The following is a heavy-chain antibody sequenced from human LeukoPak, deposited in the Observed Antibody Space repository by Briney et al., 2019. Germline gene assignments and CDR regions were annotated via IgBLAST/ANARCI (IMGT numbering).Heavy chain of an antibody. D-gene: IGHD1-26*01. CDR3: AAEHISGSLLSAFDI. V-gene: IGHV3-53*01. CDR1: GFTVSSNY. CDR2: IYSGDST. Sequence: GGSLRLSCAASGFTVSSNYMSWVRQAPGKGLEWVSVIYSGDSTYYADSVKGRFTISRDNSKNTLYLQMNSLRAEDTALYYCAAEHISGSLLSAFDIWGQGTMVTVSS. J-gene: IGHJ3*02.